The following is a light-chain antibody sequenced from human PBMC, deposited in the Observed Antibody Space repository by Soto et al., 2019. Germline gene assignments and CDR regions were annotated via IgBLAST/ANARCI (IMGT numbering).Light chain of an antibody. Sequence: QPVLTQSPSASASLGASVKLTCTLSSGHSSYAIAWHQQQPEKGPRYLMKRNSDGSHSKGDMIPDRFAGSSSGAERYLTISSLQSEEKADYYRPTGGIGNVVLGGGTKLTVL. CDR2: RNSDGSH. CDR1: SGHSSYA. CDR3: PTGGIGNVV. J-gene: IGLJ2*01. V-gene: IGLV4-69*02.